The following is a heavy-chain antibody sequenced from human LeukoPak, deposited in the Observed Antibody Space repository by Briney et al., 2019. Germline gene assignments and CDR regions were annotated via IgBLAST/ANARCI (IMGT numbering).Heavy chain of an antibody. CDR3: ARDIYYYDSSGYYFPGGSDY. D-gene: IGHD3-22*01. CDR1: RFTFSDYY. V-gene: IGHV3-11*04. J-gene: IGHJ4*02. CDR2: ISGGGSII. Sequence: GGSLRLSCAASRFTFSDYYMSWIRQAPGKGLEWVSYISGGGSIIYYADSVKGRFTISRDNAKNSLYLQMNSLRAEDTAVYYCARDIYYYDSSGYYFPGGSDYWGQGTLVTVSS.